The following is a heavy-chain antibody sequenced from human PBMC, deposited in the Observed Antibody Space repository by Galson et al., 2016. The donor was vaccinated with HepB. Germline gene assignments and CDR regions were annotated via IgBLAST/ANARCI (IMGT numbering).Heavy chain of an antibody. CDR1: GFTFSSFG. Sequence: SLRLSCAASGFTFSSFGMYWVRQAPGKGLEWVAVIWYDGSNKYYADSVKGHFTISRDNSKNTLHLQMNSLRVEDTAVYYCAKGGRDTSGYENWGQGTVVTVSS. CDR3: AKGGRDTSGYEN. D-gene: IGHD3-22*01. J-gene: IGHJ3*01. V-gene: IGHV3-33*06. CDR2: IWYDGSNK.